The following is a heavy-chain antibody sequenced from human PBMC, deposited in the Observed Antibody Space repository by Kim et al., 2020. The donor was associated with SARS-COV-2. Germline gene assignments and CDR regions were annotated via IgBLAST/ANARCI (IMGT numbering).Heavy chain of an antibody. D-gene: IGHD1-26*01. J-gene: IGHJ4*02. Sequence: GGSLRLSCAASGFTFTAYTMNWVRQAPGKGLEWLSFIRVGGDITYYADSVTGRFTVSRDNAKNSLYLQMNSLRDEDTAVYYCVRDFRWAFDYWGQGALVTVSS. CDR1: GFTFTAYT. CDR3: VRDFRWAFDY. CDR2: IRVGGDIT. V-gene: IGHV3-48*02.